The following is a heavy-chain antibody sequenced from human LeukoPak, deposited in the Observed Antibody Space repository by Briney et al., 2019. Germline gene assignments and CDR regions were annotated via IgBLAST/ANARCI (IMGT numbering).Heavy chain of an antibody. V-gene: IGHV4-4*07. CDR3: ARVFDSGSQAYFYYMDA. CDR1: GGSISSYY. D-gene: IGHD3-10*01. CDR2: IYTSGST. Sequence: PSETLSLTCTASGGSISSYYWSWIRQPAGKGLEWIGRIYTSGSTNYNPSLKSRVTMSVGTSKNQFSLKVSSVTAADTAVYYCARVFDSGSQAYFYYMDAWGKGTTVTISS. J-gene: IGHJ6*03.